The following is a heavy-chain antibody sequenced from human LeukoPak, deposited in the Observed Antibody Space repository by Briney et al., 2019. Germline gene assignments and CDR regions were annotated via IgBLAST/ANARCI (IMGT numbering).Heavy chain of an antibody. CDR2: ICGRGGRT. CDR1: GFTFSSYA. Sequence: GGSLRLSCAASGFTFSSYAMSWVRQAPGKGLGWVSPICGRGGRTSYADSVKGRFTISRDNSKNTLHLQMNSLRAEDTAVYYCAKSLCLYGDCPFDYWGQGTLVTVSS. D-gene: IGHD4-17*01. V-gene: IGHV3-23*01. CDR3: AKSLCLYGDCPFDY. J-gene: IGHJ4*02.